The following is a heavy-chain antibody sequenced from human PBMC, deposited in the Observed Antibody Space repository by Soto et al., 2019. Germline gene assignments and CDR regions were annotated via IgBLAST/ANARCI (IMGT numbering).Heavy chain of an antibody. CDR2: KSYDGSNK. V-gene: IGHV3-30*18. CDR1: GFTFSSYG. CDR3: AKLSTVAEFFDC. Sequence: QVQLVESGGGVVQPGRSLRLSCAASGFTFSSYGMHWVRQAPGKGLEWVAVKSYDGSNKYYTDSVKGRFTISRDNSKNTLYLQMNSLRTEDTAVYYCAKLSTVAEFFDCWGQGTLVTVSS. D-gene: IGHD6-19*01. J-gene: IGHJ4*02.